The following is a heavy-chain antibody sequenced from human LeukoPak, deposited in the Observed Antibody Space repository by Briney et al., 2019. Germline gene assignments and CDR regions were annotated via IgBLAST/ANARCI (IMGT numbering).Heavy chain of an antibody. V-gene: IGHV3-23*01. CDR3: AKADSGIANFH. J-gene: IGHJ4*02. D-gene: IGHD4/OR15-4a*01. CDR1: GFTFSSYA. Sequence: VGSLSLSCAASGFTFSSYAMSWVRQAPGKGRGWGSAISGSGGSTYYADSVKGRFTISRDNSKNTLYLQMSSLRAEDTAVYYCAKADSGIANFHWGRGTLVTVSS. CDR2: ISGSGGST.